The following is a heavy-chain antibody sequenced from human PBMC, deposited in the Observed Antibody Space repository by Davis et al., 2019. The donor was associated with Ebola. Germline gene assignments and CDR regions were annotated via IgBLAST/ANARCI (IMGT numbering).Heavy chain of an antibody. D-gene: IGHD1-26*01. V-gene: IGHV1-69*02. CDR1: GGTFNSNN. CDR2: IIPILGIA. Sequence: SVKVSCKASGGTFNSNNIAWVRQAPEQGLEWMGRIIPILGIANYAQKFQGRVTITADKSTSTAYMELSSPRSEDTAVYYCARGSMLGALFDSWGQGTLVTVSS. CDR3: ARGSMLGALFDS. J-gene: IGHJ4*02.